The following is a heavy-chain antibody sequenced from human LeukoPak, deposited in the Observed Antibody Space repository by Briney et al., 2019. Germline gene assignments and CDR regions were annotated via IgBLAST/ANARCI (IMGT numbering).Heavy chain of an antibody. V-gene: IGHV3-30-3*01. CDR3: AKVDSGSYFE. Sequence: GRSLRLSCAASGFTFSSYAMHWVRQAPGKGLEWVAVISYDGSNKYYADSVKGRFTISRDNSKNTLYLQMNSLRAEDTAVYYCAKVDSGSYFEWGQGTLVTVSS. CDR1: GFTFSSYA. J-gene: IGHJ4*02. D-gene: IGHD1-26*01. CDR2: ISYDGSNK.